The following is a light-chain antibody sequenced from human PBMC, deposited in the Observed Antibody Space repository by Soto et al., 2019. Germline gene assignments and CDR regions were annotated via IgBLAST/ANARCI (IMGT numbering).Light chain of an antibody. CDR1: QSVSSY. J-gene: IGKJ4*01. CDR3: QPRSNWPLT. V-gene: IGKV3-11*01. CDR2: DAS. Sequence: EIVLTQSPATLSLSPGERATLSCRASQSVSSYLAWYQQKPGQAPRLLIYDASNRATGIPARFSASGSGTDLTLSIRSLEPEDFAVYYCQPRSNWPLTFGGGTKVEIK.